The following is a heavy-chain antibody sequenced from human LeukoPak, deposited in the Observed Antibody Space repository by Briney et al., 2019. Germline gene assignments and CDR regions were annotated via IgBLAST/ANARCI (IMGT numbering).Heavy chain of an antibody. CDR1: GYSFTSYA. V-gene: IGHV1-46*01. J-gene: IGHJ4*02. Sequence: ASVKVSCKASGYSFTSYAMNWVRQAPGQGLEWMGIINPSGGSTSYAQKFQGRVTMTRDTSTSTVYMELSSLRSEDTAVYYCARGPYGGYIDYWGQGTLVTVSS. D-gene: IGHD4/OR15-4a*01. CDR3: ARGPYGGYIDY. CDR2: INPSGGST.